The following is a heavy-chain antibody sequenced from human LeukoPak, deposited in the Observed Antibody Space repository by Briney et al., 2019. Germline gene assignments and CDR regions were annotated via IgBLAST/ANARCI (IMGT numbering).Heavy chain of an antibody. J-gene: IGHJ3*02. D-gene: IGHD4-17*01. CDR1: GGSIGSGGYS. CDR2: IYHSGST. CDR3: ARGVDGDPGAFDI. Sequence: SQTLSLTCAVSGGSIGSGGYSWSWIRQPPGKGLEWIGYIYHSGSTYYNPSLKSRVTISVDRSKNQFSLKLRSVTAADTAVYYCARGVDGDPGAFDIWGQGTMVTVSS. V-gene: IGHV4-30-2*01.